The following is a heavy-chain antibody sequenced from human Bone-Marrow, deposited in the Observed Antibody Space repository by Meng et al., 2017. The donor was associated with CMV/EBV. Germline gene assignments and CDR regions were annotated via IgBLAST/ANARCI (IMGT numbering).Heavy chain of an antibody. CDR1: GDTFNRYA. D-gene: IGHD1-26*01. CDR3: ARGVGATGWYFDL. J-gene: IGHJ2*01. Sequence: SVKVSCKASGDTFNRYAFSWVRQAPGQRLEWMGGIIPIFGTANYAQKFQGRVTITTDESTSTAYMELSSLRSEDTAVYYCARGVGATGWYFDLWGRGTLVTVSS. CDR2: IIPIFGTA. V-gene: IGHV1-69*05.